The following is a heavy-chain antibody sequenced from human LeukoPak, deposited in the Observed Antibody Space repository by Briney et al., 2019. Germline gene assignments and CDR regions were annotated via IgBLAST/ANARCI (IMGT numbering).Heavy chain of an antibody. D-gene: IGHD4-23*01. V-gene: IGHV4-39*07. J-gene: IGHJ4*02. CDR2: IYYSGST. CDR1: GGSISSSSYY. Sequence: SETLSLTCTVSGGSISSSSYYWGWIRQPSGKGLEWIGSIYYSGSTYYNPSLKSRVTISVDTSKNQFSLKLSSVTAADTAVYYCTRETPSRYFDYWGQGTLVTVSS. CDR3: TRETPSRYFDY.